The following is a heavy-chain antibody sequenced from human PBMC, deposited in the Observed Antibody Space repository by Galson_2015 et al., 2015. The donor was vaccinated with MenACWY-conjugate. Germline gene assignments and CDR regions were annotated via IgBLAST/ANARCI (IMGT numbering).Heavy chain of an antibody. Sequence: SVKVSCKASGYTFITHVMHWVRQAPGQRLEWMGWISAGNGATQYSQKFQGRVTFTTDTSASTAYMELSSLRSEDTAVYYCARILVGAFLVYDYWGQGTLVTVSS. J-gene: IGHJ4*02. CDR1: GYTFITHV. CDR3: ARILVGAFLVYDY. D-gene: IGHD1-26*01. CDR2: ISAGNGAT. V-gene: IGHV1-3*01.